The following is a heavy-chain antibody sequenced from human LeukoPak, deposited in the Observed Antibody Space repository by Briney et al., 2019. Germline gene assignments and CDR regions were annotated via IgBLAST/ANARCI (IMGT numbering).Heavy chain of an antibody. CDR3: ARRPRTAAAGTYFDY. CDR2: IYPNSGDT. D-gene: IGHD6-13*01. Sequence: ASVKVSCKASGYTFSGHYMHWVRQAPGQGLEWMGWIYPNSGDTNYTQKFQGRVTMTRDTSISTAYMELDRLRSDDTAVYYCARRPRTAAAGTYFDYWGQGTLVTVSS. V-gene: IGHV1-2*02. CDR1: GYTFSGHY. J-gene: IGHJ4*02.